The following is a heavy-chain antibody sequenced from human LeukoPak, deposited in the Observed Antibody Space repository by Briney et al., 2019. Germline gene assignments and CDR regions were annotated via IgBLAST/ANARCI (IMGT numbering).Heavy chain of an antibody. J-gene: IGHJ3*02. V-gene: IGHV3-66*01. D-gene: IGHD2-15*01. CDR3: ARGWWDIVVVVAATDAFDI. Sequence: GGSLRLSCAASGFTVSSNYMSWVRQAPGKGLEWVSVIYSGGSTYYADSVKGRFTISRDNSKNTLYLQMNSLGAEDTAVYYCARGWWDIVVVVAATDAFDIWGQGTMVTVSS. CDR1: GFTVSSNY. CDR2: IYSGGST.